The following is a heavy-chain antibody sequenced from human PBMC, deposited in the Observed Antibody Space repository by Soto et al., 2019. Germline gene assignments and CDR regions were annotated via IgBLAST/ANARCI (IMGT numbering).Heavy chain of an antibody. CDR3: AKDRRGYDILTGYYYYYSMDV. CDR1: GFTFSSYG. Sequence: GGSLRLSCAASGFTFSSYGMHWVRQAPGKGLEWVAVISYDGSNKYYADSVKGRFTISRDNSKNTLYLQMNSLRAEDTAVYYCAKDRRGYDILTGYYYYYSMDVWGQGTTVTVSS. V-gene: IGHV3-30*18. D-gene: IGHD3-9*01. CDR2: ISYDGSNK. J-gene: IGHJ6*02.